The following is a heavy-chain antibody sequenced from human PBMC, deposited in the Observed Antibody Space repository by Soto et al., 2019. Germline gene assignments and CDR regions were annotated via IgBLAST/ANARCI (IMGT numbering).Heavy chain of an antibody. V-gene: IGHV4-30-4*01. CDR3: ARGLVIRPYYYHGMDV. Sequence: QVQLQESGPGLVKPSQTLSLTCTVSGGSISSGEYFWSWIRQSPGKGLEWIGYISSIGSTYYNPSLKTRVSVSRDTSKNQCSLKVSSVTTTDTAVYYCARGLVIRPYYYHGMDVWGQGTTVTVSS. CDR1: GGSISSGEYF. D-gene: IGHD3-9*01. CDR2: ISSIGST. J-gene: IGHJ6*02.